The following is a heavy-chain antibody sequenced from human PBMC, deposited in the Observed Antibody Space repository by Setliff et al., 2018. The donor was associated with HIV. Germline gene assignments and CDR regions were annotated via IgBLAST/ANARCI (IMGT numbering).Heavy chain of an antibody. J-gene: IGHJ3*02. CDR3: ARAEFLGPESDFDI. D-gene: IGHD3-10*01. CDR2: IIPIFGMA. CDR1: GYTLTELS. V-gene: IGHV1-69*04. Sequence: ASVKVSCKVSGYTLTELSMHWVRQAPGKGLEWMGRIIPIFGMANYARKFQGRVTITADKSTSTAYLELSSLTYDDTAIYYCARAEFLGPESDFDIWGQGTMVTVS.